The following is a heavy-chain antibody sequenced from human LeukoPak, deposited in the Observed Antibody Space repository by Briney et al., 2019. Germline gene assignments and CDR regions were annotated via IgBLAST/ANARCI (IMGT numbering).Heavy chain of an antibody. Sequence: GRSLRLSCAASGFTFSNAWVSWVRQAPGKGLEWVGRIKSKTDGGTTDYAAPVKGRFTISRDDSKNTLYLQMNSLKTEDTAVYYCTTVSVAGLIDYWGQGTLVTVSS. CDR3: TTVSVAGLIDY. D-gene: IGHD6-19*01. V-gene: IGHV3-15*01. J-gene: IGHJ4*02. CDR2: IKSKTDGGTT. CDR1: GFTFSNAW.